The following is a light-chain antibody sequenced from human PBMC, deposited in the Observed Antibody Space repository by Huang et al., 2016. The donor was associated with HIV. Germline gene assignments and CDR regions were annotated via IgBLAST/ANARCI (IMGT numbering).Light chain of an antibody. CDR3: QQRDS. CDR2: DAS. CDR1: QSVGRN. J-gene: IGKJ5*01. V-gene: IGKV3-11*01. Sequence: EIVLTQSPGTLSFSPGERATLSCRASQSVGRNVVWYQQKAGQTPRLVIYDASPRATGIPARFSGSVSGTDFTLTISSLEPEDVAVYYCQQRDSFGQGTRLDIK.